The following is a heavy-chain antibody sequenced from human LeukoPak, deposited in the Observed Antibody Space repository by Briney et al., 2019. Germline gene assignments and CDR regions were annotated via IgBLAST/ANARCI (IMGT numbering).Heavy chain of an antibody. V-gene: IGHV3-30*04. J-gene: IGHJ6*04. D-gene: IGHD3-10*02. Sequence: GGSLRLSCAASGFTFSSYAMHWVRQAPGKGLEWVALISYDGSNKYYADSVKGRFTISRDNTKNSLYLQMNSLRAEDTAVYYCAELGITMIGGVWGKGTTVTISS. CDR1: GFTFSSYA. CDR2: ISYDGSNK. CDR3: AELGITMIGGV.